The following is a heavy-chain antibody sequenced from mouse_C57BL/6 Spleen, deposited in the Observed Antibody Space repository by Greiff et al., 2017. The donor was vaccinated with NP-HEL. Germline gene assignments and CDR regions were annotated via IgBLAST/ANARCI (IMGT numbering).Heavy chain of an antibody. D-gene: IGHD2-13*01. CDR1: GFTFTDYY. Sequence: EVKLEESGGGLVQPGGSLSLSCAASGFTFTDYYMSWVRQPPGKALEWLGFIRNKANGYTTEYSASVKGRFTISRDNSQSILYLQMNALRAEDSATYYGARVGGGDPLYYFDYWGQGTTLTVSS. V-gene: IGHV7-3*01. CDR2: IRNKANGYTT. J-gene: IGHJ2*01. CDR3: ARVGGGDPLYYFDY.